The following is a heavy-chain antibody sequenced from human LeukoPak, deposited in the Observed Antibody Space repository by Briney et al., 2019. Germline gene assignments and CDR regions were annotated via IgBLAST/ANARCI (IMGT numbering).Heavy chain of an antibody. CDR1: GCTFTSYG. CDR3: ARDSRRGYSYGYDY. V-gene: IGHV1-18*01. CDR2: INTYNVNT. Sequence: ASVKVSCKASGCTFTSYGVSWVRQAPGQGLEWMGWINTYNVNTNYAQKFQGRVTLTTDASTSTAYMELRSLRSDDTAVYYCARDSRRGYSYGYDYWGQGTLVTVSS. D-gene: IGHD5-18*01. J-gene: IGHJ4*02.